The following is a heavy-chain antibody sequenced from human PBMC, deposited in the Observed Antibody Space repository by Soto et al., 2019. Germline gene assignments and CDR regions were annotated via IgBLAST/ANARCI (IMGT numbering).Heavy chain of an antibody. V-gene: IGHV3-66*01. Sequence: EVQLVESGGGLVQPGGSLRLSCAASGFTVSSNYMSWVRQAPGKGLEWVSVIYSGGSTYYADSVKGRFTISRDNSKNTLYLQMNSLRAEDTAVYYCARGYSYGYEAVDYWGQGTLVTVSS. J-gene: IGHJ4*02. CDR3: ARGYSYGYEAVDY. CDR2: IYSGGST. D-gene: IGHD5-18*01. CDR1: GFTVSSNY.